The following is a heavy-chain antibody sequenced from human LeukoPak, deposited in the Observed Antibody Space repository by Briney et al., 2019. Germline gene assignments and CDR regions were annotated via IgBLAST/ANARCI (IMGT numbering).Heavy chain of an antibody. Sequence: ASVKVSCKASGYTFTSYDINWVRQATGQGLEWMGWMNPNSGNTGYAQKFQGRVTMTTDTSTSTAYMELRSLRSDDTAVYYCARAPYYYGSGSYYNNWFDPWGQGTLVTVSS. V-gene: IGHV1-8*01. J-gene: IGHJ5*02. CDR3: ARAPYYYGSGSYYNNWFDP. CDR1: GYTFTSYD. CDR2: MNPNSGNT. D-gene: IGHD3-10*01.